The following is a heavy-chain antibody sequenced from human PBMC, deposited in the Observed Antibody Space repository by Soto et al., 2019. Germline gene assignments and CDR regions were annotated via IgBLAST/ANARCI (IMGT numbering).Heavy chain of an antibody. J-gene: IGHJ6*02. CDR2: IDHSGST. V-gene: IGHV4-34*01. Sequence: QVQLQQWGAGLLKPSETLSLTCAVNGGSFSAYYWTWIRQPPGRGLEWIGEIDHSGSTNYNPSLESRVTISIDTAKNRFSLNVTSVTAADKAVYYCVRGLRYSGMDVWGQGTTVTVS. CDR3: VRGLRYSGMDV. CDR1: GGSFSAYY.